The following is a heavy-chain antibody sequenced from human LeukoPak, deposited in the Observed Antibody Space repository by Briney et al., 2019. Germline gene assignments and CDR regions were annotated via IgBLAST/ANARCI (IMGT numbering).Heavy chain of an antibody. CDR1: GGSISSYY. CDR3: AGQGEVGATVY. J-gene: IGHJ4*02. CDR2: IYYSGST. Sequence: SETLSLTCTVSGGSISSYYWSWIRQPRGKGLEWIGYIYYSGSTNYNPSLKSRVTISVDTSKNQFSLKLSSVTAADTAVFYCAGQGEVGATVYWGQGTLVTVSS. D-gene: IGHD1-26*01. V-gene: IGHV4-59*01.